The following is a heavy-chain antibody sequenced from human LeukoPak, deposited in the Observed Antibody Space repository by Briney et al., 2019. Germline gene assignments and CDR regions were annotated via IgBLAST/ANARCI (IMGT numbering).Heavy chain of an antibody. CDR3: ARGEVVVFNWFDP. CDR2: IYHSSST. D-gene: IGHD3-22*01. CDR1: GYSISSGYY. Sequence: SETLSLTCAVSGYSISSGYYWGCIRQPPGRGLEWTGSIYHSSSTYYNPSLKSRVTISVDTSKNQFSLKLRSVTAADTAVYYCARGEVVVFNWFDPWGQGTLVTVSS. V-gene: IGHV4-38-2*01. J-gene: IGHJ5*02.